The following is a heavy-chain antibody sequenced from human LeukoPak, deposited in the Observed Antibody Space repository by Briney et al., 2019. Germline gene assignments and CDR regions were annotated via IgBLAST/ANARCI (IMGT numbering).Heavy chain of an antibody. CDR1: GFTFSSYG. V-gene: IGHV3-33*08. D-gene: IGHD1-26*01. CDR3: ARDKGVGATDGIDY. J-gene: IGHJ4*02. CDR2: IWYDGSNK. Sequence: GGSLRLSCAASGFTFSSYGMHWVRQAPGKGLEWVAVIWYDGSNKYYADSVKGRFTISRDNSKNTLYLQMNSLRAEDTAVYYCARDKGVGATDGIDYWGQGTLVTVSS.